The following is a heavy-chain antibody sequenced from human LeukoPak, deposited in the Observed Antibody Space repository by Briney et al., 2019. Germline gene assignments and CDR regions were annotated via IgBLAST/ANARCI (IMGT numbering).Heavy chain of an antibody. V-gene: IGHV4-34*01. Sequence: SETLSLTCAVYGGSFSGYYWSWIRQPPGKGLEWIGEINHSGSTNYNPSLKSRVTISVDTSKNQFSLKLGSVTAADTAVYYCARRVVVVVPTAILTLFDPWGQGTLVTVSS. CDR3: ARRVVVVVPTAILTLFDP. CDR2: INHSGST. J-gene: IGHJ5*02. CDR1: GGSFSGYY. D-gene: IGHD2-2*02.